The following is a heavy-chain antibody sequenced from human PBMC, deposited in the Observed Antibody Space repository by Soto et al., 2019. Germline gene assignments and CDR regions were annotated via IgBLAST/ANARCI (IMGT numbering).Heavy chain of an antibody. J-gene: IGHJ4*02. V-gene: IGHV3-11*01. Sequence: QVRLVESGGDLVKPGESLRLSCVASGFTFIDYYMNWVGQAPGKGLEWISYISSTGKNIYYSDSVKGRFIVSRDNAKNSLFLQMNSLTADDTAVYYCGRSHGAGSYWGQGTRVTVSS. CDR1: GFTFIDYY. D-gene: IGHD4-17*01. CDR3: GRSHGAGSY. CDR2: ISSTGKNI.